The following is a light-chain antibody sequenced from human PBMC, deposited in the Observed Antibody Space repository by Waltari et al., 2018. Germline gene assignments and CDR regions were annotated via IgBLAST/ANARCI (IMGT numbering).Light chain of an antibody. CDR2: DVT. Sequence: SALTQPRSVSGSPGPSVTISCTGTTNDLGSYNYVSWYQQHPGKAPKLIIVDVTKRPSGVPDRLSGSKSGNTASLTISGLRAEDEAEYYCCSYAGSYTWVFGGGTKLTVV. CDR3: CSYAGSYTWV. J-gene: IGLJ3*02. CDR1: TNDLGSYNY. V-gene: IGLV2-11*01.